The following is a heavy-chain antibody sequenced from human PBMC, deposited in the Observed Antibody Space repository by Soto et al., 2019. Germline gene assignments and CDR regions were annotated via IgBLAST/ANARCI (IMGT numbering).Heavy chain of an antibody. CDR2: IIPIFGTA. J-gene: IGHJ4*02. CDR1: GGTFSSYA. D-gene: IGHD3-22*01. Sequence: GASVKVSCKASGGTFSSYAISWVRQAPGQGLEWMGGIIPIFGTANYAQKFQGRVTITADESTSTAYMELSSLRSEDTAVYYCAREGYYDSSGYFPPDYRGQGTLVIGSS. CDR3: AREGYYDSSGYFPPDY. V-gene: IGHV1-69*13.